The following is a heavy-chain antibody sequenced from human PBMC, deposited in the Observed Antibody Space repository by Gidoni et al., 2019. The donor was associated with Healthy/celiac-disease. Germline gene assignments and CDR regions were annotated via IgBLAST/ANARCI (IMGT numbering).Heavy chain of an antibody. CDR2: IKSKTDGGTT. D-gene: IGHD2-2*01. Sequence: EVQLVESGGGLVKPGGSLRLSCAASGFTFSNDWMSWVRQAPGKGLEWVGRIKSKTDGGTTDYAAPVKGRFTISRDDSKNTLYLQMNSLKTEDTAVYYCTTGEIVVVPGNYGMDVWGQGTTVTVSS. J-gene: IGHJ6*02. CDR1: GFTFSNDW. CDR3: TTGEIVVVPGNYGMDV. V-gene: IGHV3-15*01.